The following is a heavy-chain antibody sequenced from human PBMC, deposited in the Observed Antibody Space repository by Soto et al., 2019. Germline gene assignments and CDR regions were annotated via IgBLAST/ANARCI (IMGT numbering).Heavy chain of an antibody. J-gene: IGHJ2*01. Sequence: QVQLVQSGAEVKKPGASVKVSCKASGYTFTSYDINWVRQATGQGLEWMGWMNPNSGNTGYAQKFQGRVTMTRNTSISTAYMELSSLRSEDTAVYYCARVTVDTAMVTWWYFDLWGRGTLDTVSS. CDR1: GYTFTSYD. CDR3: ARVTVDTAMVTWWYFDL. V-gene: IGHV1-8*01. D-gene: IGHD5-18*01. CDR2: MNPNSGNT.